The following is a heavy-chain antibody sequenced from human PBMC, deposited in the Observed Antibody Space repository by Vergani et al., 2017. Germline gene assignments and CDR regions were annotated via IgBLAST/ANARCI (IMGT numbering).Heavy chain of an antibody. Sequence: QVQLVQSGAEVKKPGASVKVSCKASDYTFTSYGISWVRQAPGQGLEWMGWISAYNGNTNYAQKLQGRVTMTTDTSTSTAYMELRSLRSDDTAVYYCASISADITMVRGAAEYYYYGMDVWGQGTTVTVSS. V-gene: IGHV1-18*01. CDR2: ISAYNGNT. J-gene: IGHJ6*02. CDR1: DYTFTSYG. D-gene: IGHD3-10*01. CDR3: ASISADITMVRGAAEYYYYGMDV.